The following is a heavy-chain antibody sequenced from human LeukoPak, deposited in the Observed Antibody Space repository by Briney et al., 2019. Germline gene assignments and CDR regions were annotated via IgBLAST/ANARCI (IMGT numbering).Heavy chain of an antibody. CDR1: GYTFTNQW. CDR2: IYPRDSDT. Sequence: GESLKISCKASGYTFTNQWIGWVRQKSGSGLEWMGIIYPRDSDTRYSPSFQGHVTISADTSINTAYLAWSRLEASDTGIYYCARHSDVIGAIWGQGTLVTVSS. J-gene: IGHJ4*02. V-gene: IGHV5-51*01. D-gene: IGHD3-10*01. CDR3: ARHSDVIGAI.